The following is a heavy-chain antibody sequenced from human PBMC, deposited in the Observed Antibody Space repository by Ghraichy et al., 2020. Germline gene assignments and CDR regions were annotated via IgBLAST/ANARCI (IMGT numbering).Heavy chain of an antibody. Sequence: GGSLRLSCEASGLTFSSYAMSWVRQAPGKGLEWVSAISGSGGRTYYADSVKGRFTISRDNSKNKLYLQMNSLRAEDTAVYYCAKDHVRGIAVATPDYWGQGTLVTVSS. V-gene: IGHV3-23*01. CDR1: GLTFSSYA. CDR2: ISGSGGRT. CDR3: AKDHVRGIAVATPDY. D-gene: IGHD6-19*01. J-gene: IGHJ4*02.